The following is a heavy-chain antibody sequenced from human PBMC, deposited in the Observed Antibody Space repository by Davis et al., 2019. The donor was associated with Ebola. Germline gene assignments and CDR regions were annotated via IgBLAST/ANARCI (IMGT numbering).Heavy chain of an antibody. J-gene: IGHJ5*02. CDR2: IYYSGST. CDR3: ARGSITIFGVVNNWFDP. CDR1: GGSISSYY. Sequence: GSLRLSCTVSGGSISSYYWSWIRQPPGKGLEWIGYIYYSGSTNYNPSLKSRVTISVDTSKNQFSLKLSSVTAADTAVYYCARGSITIFGVVNNWFDPWGQGTLVTVSS. D-gene: IGHD3-3*01. V-gene: IGHV4-59*01.